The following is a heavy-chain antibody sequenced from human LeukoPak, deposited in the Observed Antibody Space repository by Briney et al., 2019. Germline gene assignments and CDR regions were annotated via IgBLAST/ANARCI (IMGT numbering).Heavy chain of an antibody. CDR3: AQGYSSGWYLSPPDA. Sequence: GASVKVSCKASNYTFRSYVITWVRQASGQGPEWMGWISGYNGNTKHAEKFQGRVTMTTDTSTSTTYLQLRSLKSDDTAIYYCAQGYSSGWYLSPPDAWGQGTLVSVSS. D-gene: IGHD6-19*01. CDR1: NYTFRSYV. CDR2: ISGYNGNT. V-gene: IGHV1-18*01. J-gene: IGHJ5*02.